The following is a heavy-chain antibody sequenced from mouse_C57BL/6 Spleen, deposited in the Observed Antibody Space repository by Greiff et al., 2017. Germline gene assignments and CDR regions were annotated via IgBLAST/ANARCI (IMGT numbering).Heavy chain of an antibody. V-gene: IGHV1-76*01. CDR3: ARDYGSRRYFDV. D-gene: IGHD1-1*01. Sequence: VKLVESGAELVRPGASVKLSCKASGYTFTDYYINWVKKKPGQGLEWIAKIYPGSGNTYYNEKFKGRATLTAEKSSSTAYMQLSSLTSEDSAVYFCARDYGSRRYFDVWSTGTTVTVSS. CDR1: GYTFTDYY. CDR2: IYPGSGNT. J-gene: IGHJ1*03.